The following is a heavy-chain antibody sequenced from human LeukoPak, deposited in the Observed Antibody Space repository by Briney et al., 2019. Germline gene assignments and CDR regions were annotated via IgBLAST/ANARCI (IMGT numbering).Heavy chain of an antibody. J-gene: IGHJ4*02. D-gene: IGHD3-3*01. CDR3: ARSRDFWSGSLFDY. CDR1: GGSISSYY. V-gene: IGHV4-59*01. Sequence: SETLSLTCTVSGGSISSYYWSWIRQPPGKGLEWIGYIYYSGSTNYNPSLKSRVTISVDMSKNQFSLKLSSVTAADTAVYYCARSRDFWSGSLFDYWGQGTLVTVSS. CDR2: IYYSGST.